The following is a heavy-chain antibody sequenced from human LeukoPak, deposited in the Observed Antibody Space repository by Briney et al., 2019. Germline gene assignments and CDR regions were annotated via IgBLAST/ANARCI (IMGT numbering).Heavy chain of an antibody. D-gene: IGHD6-19*01. CDR2: ISHSGGVT. V-gene: IGHV3-23*01. J-gene: IGHJ6*03. CDR1: GFIFMNYG. CDR3: AKASGIAVAGDYYYYMDV. Sequence: GGSLRLSCAASGFIFMNYGMSWVRQAPGKGLEWVSVISHSGGVTYYADSVKGRFTISRDNSKNTLYLQMNGLRAEDTAVYYCAKASGIAVAGDYYYYMDVWGKGTPVTISS.